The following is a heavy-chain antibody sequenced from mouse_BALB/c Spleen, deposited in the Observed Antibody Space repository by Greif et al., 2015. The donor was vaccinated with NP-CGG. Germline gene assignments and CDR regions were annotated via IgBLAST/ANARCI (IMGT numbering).Heavy chain of an antibody. CDR3: ARGDGSSYRSFAY. CDR2: IAPGSGST. V-gene: IGHV1S41*01. D-gene: IGHD1-1*01. CDR1: GYTFTSYW. Sequence: DLVKPGASVKLSCKASGYTFTSYWINWIKQRPGQGLEWIGRIAPGSGSTYYNEMFKGKATLTVDTSSSTAYIQLSSLSSEDSAVYFCARGDGSSYRSFAYWGQGTLVTVSA. J-gene: IGHJ3*01.